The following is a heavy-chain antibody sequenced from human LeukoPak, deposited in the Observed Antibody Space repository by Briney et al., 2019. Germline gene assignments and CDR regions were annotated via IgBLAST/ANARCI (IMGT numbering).Heavy chain of an antibody. J-gene: IGHJ4*02. Sequence: SETLSLTCTVSGGSVSNSLYYWSWIRQPPGKGLEWIVYIYYSGSTSYNPSLKSRVTISIDTSKSQFSLKLNSVTAADTAVYYCARVLRAASWRSYDYWGQGSLVTVSS. CDR1: GGSVSNSLYY. CDR3: ARVLRAASWRSYDY. V-gene: IGHV4-61*01. CDR2: IYYSGST. D-gene: IGHD6-25*01.